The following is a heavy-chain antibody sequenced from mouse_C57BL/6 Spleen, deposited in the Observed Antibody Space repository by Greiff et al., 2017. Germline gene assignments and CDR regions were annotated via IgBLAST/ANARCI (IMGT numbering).Heavy chain of an antibody. CDR3: ILYYGSRRYYAMDY. V-gene: IGHV6-3*01. CDR2: IRLKSDNYAT. J-gene: IGHJ4*01. Sequence: EVKLVESGGGLVQPGGSMKLSCVASGFTFSNYWMNWVRQSPEKGLEWVAQIRLKSDNYATDYAESVKGRFTISRDDSKSSVYLQMNNLRAEDTGIYYCILYYGSRRYYAMDYWGQGTSVTVSS. CDR1: GFTFSNYW. D-gene: IGHD1-1*01.